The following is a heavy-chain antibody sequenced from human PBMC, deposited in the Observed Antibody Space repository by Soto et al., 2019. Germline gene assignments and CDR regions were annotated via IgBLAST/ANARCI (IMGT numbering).Heavy chain of an antibody. J-gene: IGHJ6*02. V-gene: IGHV4-39*01. CDR1: GGSISSSSYY. CDR2: IYYSGST. Sequence: SETLSLTCTVSGGSISSSSYYWGWIRQPPGKGLEWIGSIYYSGSTYYNPSLKSRVTISVDTSKNQFSLKLSSVTAADTAVYYCARHVPHSSSWYTAYYYGMDVWGQGTTVTVS. CDR3: ARHVPHSSSWYTAYYYGMDV. D-gene: IGHD6-13*01.